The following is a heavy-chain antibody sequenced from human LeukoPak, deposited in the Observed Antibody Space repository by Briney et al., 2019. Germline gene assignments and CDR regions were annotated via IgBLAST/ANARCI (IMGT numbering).Heavy chain of an antibody. J-gene: IGHJ5*02. D-gene: IGHD3-16*01. CDR1: GGSISSSSYY. CDR3: ARGAIRRSPFDP. V-gene: IGHV4-39*07. Sequence: SETLSLTCTVSGGSISSSSYYWGWIRQPPGKGLEWIGSIYYSGSTYYNPSLKSRVTISVDTSKNQFSLKLSSVTAADTAVYYCARGAIRRSPFDPWGQGTLVTVSS. CDR2: IYYSGST.